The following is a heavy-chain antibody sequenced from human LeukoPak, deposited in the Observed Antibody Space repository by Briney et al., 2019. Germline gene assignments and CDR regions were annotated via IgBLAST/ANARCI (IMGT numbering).Heavy chain of an antibody. CDR2: TIYYSGST. Sequence: PSETLSLTCTVSGGSISSGGYYWSWIRQHPGKGLEWIGYTIYYSGSTYYHPSLKSRVTISVDTSRNQFSLKLSSLTAADTAVYYCARVFGGNGPTQAWFDPWGQGTLVTVSS. CDR3: ARVFGGNGPTQAWFDP. V-gene: IGHV4-30-4*08. CDR1: GGSISSGGYY. J-gene: IGHJ5*02. D-gene: IGHD4-23*01.